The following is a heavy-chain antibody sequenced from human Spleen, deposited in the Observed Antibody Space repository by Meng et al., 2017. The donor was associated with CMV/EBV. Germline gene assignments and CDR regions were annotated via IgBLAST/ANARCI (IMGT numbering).Heavy chain of an antibody. J-gene: IGHJ6*02. CDR2: IKQDGSEK. Sequence: GESLKISCAASGFTVSSNYMTWVRQAPGKGLEWVANIKQDGSEKNYVDSVKGRFIISRDNAKSSLYLQMNSLRVEDTAVYYCVRETKWGDYYYGMDVWGQGTTVTVSS. CDR3: VRETKWGDYYYGMDV. V-gene: IGHV3-7*01. D-gene: IGHD7-27*01. CDR1: GFTVSSNY.